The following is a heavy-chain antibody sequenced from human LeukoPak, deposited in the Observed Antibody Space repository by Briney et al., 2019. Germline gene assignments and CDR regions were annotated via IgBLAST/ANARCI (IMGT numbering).Heavy chain of an antibody. J-gene: IGHJ6*02. CDR3: ATDQRGAGLGFVYGSGNLNGLDV. CDR1: GYTLTELS. CDR2: FDPEDGET. V-gene: IGHV1-24*01. Sequence: ASVKVSCKVSGYTLTELSMHWVRQAPGKGLEWMGGFDPEDGETIYAQKFQGRVTMTEDTSTDTGYMELSSLRSEDAAVYYCATDQRGAGLGFVYGSGNLNGLDVWGQGTTVTVSS. D-gene: IGHD3-10*01.